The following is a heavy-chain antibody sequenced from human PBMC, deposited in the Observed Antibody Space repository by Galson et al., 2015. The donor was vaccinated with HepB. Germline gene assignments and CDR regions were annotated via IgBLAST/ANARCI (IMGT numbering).Heavy chain of an antibody. V-gene: IGHV4-39*01. J-gene: IGHJ3*02. CDR3: ARHWSSSDWLDAFDI. Sequence: SETLSLTCSVSGGSISSSSHYWDWIRQPPGKGLEWIANIYYSGSTYYNPSLKSRVTISVDTSKNQFSLKLSSVTAADTAVYYCARHWSSSDWLDAFDIWGQGTMVTVSS. CDR2: IYYSGST. D-gene: IGHD6-19*01. CDR1: GGSISSSSHY.